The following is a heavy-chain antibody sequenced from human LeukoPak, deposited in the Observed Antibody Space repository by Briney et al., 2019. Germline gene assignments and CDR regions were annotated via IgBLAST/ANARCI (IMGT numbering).Heavy chain of an antibody. CDR1: GFTFSSYA. CDR2: ISGSGGST. J-gene: IGHJ4*02. V-gene: IGHV3-23*01. CDR3: AKDHPFAYYDSSGPTYDY. Sequence: PGGSLRLSCAASGFTFSSYAMSCVRQAPGKGLEWVSAISGSGGSTYYADSVEGRFTISRDNSKNTLYLQMNSLRAEDTAVYYCAKDHPFAYYDSSGPTYDYWGQGTLVTVSS. D-gene: IGHD3-22*01.